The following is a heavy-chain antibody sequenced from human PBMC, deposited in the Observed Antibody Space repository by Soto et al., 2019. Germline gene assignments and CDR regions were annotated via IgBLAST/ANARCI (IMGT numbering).Heavy chain of an antibody. J-gene: IGHJ4*02. CDR1: GGSISSGGYS. V-gene: IGHV4-30-2*01. CDR2: IYHSGST. CDR3: ARPSIAPRLLMYPFDY. Sequence: PSLTCAVSGGSISSGGYSWSWIRQPPGKGLEWIGYIYHSGSTYYNPSLKSRVTTSIEMSKNQFSLKLTSVTAADTAVYYCARPSIAPRLLMYPFDYLAPGTLLTVSA. D-gene: IGHD6-6*01.